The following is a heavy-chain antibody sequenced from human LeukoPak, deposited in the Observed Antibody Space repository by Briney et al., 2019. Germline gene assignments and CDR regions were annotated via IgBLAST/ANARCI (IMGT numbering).Heavy chain of an antibody. J-gene: IGHJ4*02. CDR1: GFTFSSYA. V-gene: IGHV3-23*01. Sequence: GGSLRLSCAASGFTFSSYAMSWVRQAPGKGLEWVSAISGSGGSTCYADSVKGRFTISRDNSKNTLYLQMNSLRAEDTAVYYCAKSFYGSGSYYRFDYWGQGTLVTVSS. CDR2: ISGSGGST. D-gene: IGHD3-10*01. CDR3: AKSFYGSGSYYRFDY.